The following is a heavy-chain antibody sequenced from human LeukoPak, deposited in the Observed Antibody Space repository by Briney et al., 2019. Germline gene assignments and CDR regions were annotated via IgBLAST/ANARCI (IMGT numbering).Heavy chain of an antibody. CDR3: AKKVGLVSAPLYYFDV. J-gene: IGHJ4*02. CDR1: GFTFSNYA. V-gene: IGHV3-23*01. D-gene: IGHD5/OR15-5a*01. Sequence: GGSLRLSCAASGFTFSNYAMSWVRQAPGKGLEWVSAISGPAGSWDYADVVKGRFTISRDNFKNTLFLQMNSLSPEDTAIYYCAKKVGLVSAPLYYFDVWGQGTLVTVSS. CDR2: ISGPAGSW.